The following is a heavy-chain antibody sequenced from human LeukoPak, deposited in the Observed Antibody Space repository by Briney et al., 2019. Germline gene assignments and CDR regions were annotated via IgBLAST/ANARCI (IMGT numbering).Heavy chain of an antibody. Sequence: AGGSLRLSCAASGFAFNTYAMHWVRQAPGKGLEWVAVISYDGSNKYYADSVKGRFTISRDNSKNTLYLQMNSLRAEDTAVYYCAKVNSMVRGVTYYFNYWGQGTLVTVSS. D-gene: IGHD3-10*01. CDR1: GFAFNTYA. CDR2: ISYDGSNK. J-gene: IGHJ4*02. CDR3: AKVNSMVRGVTYYFNY. V-gene: IGHV3-30*18.